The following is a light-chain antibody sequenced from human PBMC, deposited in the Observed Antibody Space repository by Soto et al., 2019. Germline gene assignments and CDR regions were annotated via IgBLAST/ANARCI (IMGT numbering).Light chain of an antibody. Sequence: QSALTQPASVSGSPGQSITIYCTATSSDVGSYNYVSWYQQHPGKAPKLMIYEVSNRPSGVSNRFSGSKSGNTASLTISGLQAEDEADYYCNSYTSTNTWVFGTGTKLTVL. CDR3: NSYTSTNTWV. J-gene: IGLJ1*01. CDR1: SSDVGSYNY. CDR2: EVS. V-gene: IGLV2-14*01.